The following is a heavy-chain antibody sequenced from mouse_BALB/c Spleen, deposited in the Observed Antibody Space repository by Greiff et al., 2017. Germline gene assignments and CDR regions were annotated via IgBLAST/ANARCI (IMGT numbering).Heavy chain of an antibody. CDR3: AREENGHYFDY. V-gene: IGHV5-6-5*01. CDR2: ISSGGST. D-gene: IGHD1-1*02. Sequence: DVKLVESGGGLVKPGGSLKLSCAASGFTFSSYAMSWVRQTPEKRLEWVASISSGGSTYYPDSVKGRFTISRDNARNILYLQMSSLRSEDTAMYYCAREENGHYFDYWGQGTTLTVSS. J-gene: IGHJ2*01. CDR1: GFTFSSYA.